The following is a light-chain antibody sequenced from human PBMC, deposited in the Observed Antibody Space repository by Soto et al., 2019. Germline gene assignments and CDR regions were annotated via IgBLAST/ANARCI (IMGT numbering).Light chain of an antibody. Sequence: EIVLTQFPATLSLSPGERATLSGRASQSIGSYLAWYQQKPGQAPRLFIYDASNRVTGIPARFSGSGSGTDFTLTISSLEPEDFAVYYCLQRSKWPRTFGQGTTVEI. CDR2: DAS. CDR1: QSIGSY. CDR3: LQRSKWPRT. V-gene: IGKV3-11*01. J-gene: IGKJ1*01.